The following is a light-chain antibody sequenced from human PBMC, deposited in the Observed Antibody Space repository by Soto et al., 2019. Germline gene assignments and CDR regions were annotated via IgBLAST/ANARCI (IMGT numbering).Light chain of an antibody. CDR1: QSVLYSSNNKDY. CDR3: QQFYSTPPFT. CDR2: WAS. Sequence: DIVMTQSPDSLAVSLGERATINCKSSQSVLYSSNNKDYLAWYQQKPGQPPKLLIYWASTRESGVPDRFSGSGSGTDFTLTISSLQAEDVAVYCCQQFYSTPPFTFGPGTKVDFK. J-gene: IGKJ3*01. V-gene: IGKV4-1*01.